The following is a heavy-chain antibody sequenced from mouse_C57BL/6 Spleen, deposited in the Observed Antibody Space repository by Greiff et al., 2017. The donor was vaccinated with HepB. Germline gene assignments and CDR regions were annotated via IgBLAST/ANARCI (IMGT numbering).Heavy chain of an antibody. Sequence: QVHVKQSGPGLVQPSQSLSITCTVSGFSLSSYGVHWVRQSPGKGLEWLGVIWSGGSTDNNAAFISRLSISKDNSKSQVFFRMNSLQADDKAIYYSATAHFYAMDYWGQGTSVTVSS. CDR1: GFSLSSYG. CDR3: ATAHFYAMDY. V-gene: IGHV2-2*01. J-gene: IGHJ4*01. CDR2: IWSGGST.